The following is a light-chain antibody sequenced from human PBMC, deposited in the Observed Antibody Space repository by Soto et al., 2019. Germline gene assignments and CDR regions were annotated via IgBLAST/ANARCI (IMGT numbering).Light chain of an antibody. Sequence: EIVLTQSPATLSVSPGERAALSCRASQSLSSNLAWYQQKPGQAPRLLIYGASTRATGIPARFSGSGSGTEFTLTISSLQSEDFAVYCCQQYGGSPRVTFGGGTKVDIK. J-gene: IGKJ4*01. V-gene: IGKV3-15*01. CDR3: QQYGGSPRVT. CDR1: QSLSSN. CDR2: GAS.